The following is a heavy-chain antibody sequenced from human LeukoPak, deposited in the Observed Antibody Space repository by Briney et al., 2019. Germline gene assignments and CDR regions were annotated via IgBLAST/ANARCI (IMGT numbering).Heavy chain of an antibody. CDR2: IWYDGSKK. CDR1: GLTFSSYG. Sequence: GMSLRLSCVASGLTFSSYGMHWVRQAPGKGLEWVAVIWYDGSKKNYGDSVKGRFSISRDYSKNTLFLQMNSLRAEDTAIYYCARDAGHYNFDYCGQGTLVTVSS. CDR3: ARDAGHYNFDY. V-gene: IGHV3-33*01. D-gene: IGHD1-14*01. J-gene: IGHJ4*02.